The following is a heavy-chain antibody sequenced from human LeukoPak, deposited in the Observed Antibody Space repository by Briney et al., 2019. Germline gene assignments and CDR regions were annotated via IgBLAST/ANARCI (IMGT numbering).Heavy chain of an antibody. D-gene: IGHD3-10*01. CDR3: ARGAGSASYSKS. J-gene: IGHJ5*02. CDR2: IYISGST. CDR1: GFTVSSSY. Sequence: GGSLRLSCAASGFTVSSSYINWVCQAPGKGLEWLSVIYISGSTSYADSVKGRFTISRDNSKNTLYLQMDSLRVEDTAVYYCARGAGSASYSKSWGQGTLATVSS. V-gene: IGHV3-66*01.